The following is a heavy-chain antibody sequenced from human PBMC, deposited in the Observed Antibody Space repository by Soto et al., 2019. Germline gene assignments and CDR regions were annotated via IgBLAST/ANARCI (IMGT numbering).Heavy chain of an antibody. CDR3: ARNGASIAAAQGWFDH. J-gene: IGHJ5*02. V-gene: IGHV4-39*01. CDR2: IYYSGST. Sequence: SETLSLTCTVSGGSISSSSYYWGWIRQPPGKGLEWIGSIYYSGSTYYNPSLKSRVTISVDTSKNQFSLKLSSVTAADTAVYYCARNGASIAAAQGWFDHWGQGTLVTVSS. CDR1: GGSISSSSYY. D-gene: IGHD6-13*01.